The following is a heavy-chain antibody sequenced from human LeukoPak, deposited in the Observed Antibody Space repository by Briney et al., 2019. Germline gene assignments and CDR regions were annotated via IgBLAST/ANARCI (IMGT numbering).Heavy chain of an antibody. CDR3: AKSEVTTAYFDY. Sequence: GGSLRLSCAASGFTFSSYAMHWVRQAPGKGLEWVAIISYDGSNKYYADSVKGRFTISRDNSKNTLYLQMNSLRAEDTAVYYCAKSEVTTAYFDYWGQGTLVTVSS. CDR2: ISYDGSNK. J-gene: IGHJ4*02. CDR1: GFTFSSYA. D-gene: IGHD4-17*01. V-gene: IGHV3-30-3*02.